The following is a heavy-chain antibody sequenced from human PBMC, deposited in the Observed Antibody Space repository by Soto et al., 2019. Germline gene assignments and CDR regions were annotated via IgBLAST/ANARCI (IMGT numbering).Heavy chain of an antibody. CDR3: ARTNNNYGYYDH. J-gene: IGHJ4*02. V-gene: IGHV3-48*01. CDR2: ISGSSSTI. D-gene: IGHD4-4*01. CDR1: GFTFSSYT. Sequence: PGGSLRLSCAASGFTFSSYTLNWVRQAPGKGLECVSYISGSSSTIYYADSVKGRFTISRDNAKNSLYLQMNSLTAEDTAVYYCARTNNNYGYYDHWGQGTLVTVSS.